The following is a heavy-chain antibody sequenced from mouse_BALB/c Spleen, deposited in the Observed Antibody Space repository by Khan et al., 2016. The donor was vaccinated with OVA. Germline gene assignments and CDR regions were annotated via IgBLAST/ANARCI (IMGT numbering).Heavy chain of an antibody. D-gene: IGHD3-2*02. V-gene: IGHV1-63*02. CDR2: IFPGGGYT. J-gene: IGHJ2*01. CDR1: GYTFTNYW. CDR3: ARRGAAQATWDYFDY. Sequence: QVQLKESGAELVRPGTSVKMSCKAAGYTFTNYWIGWVKQRPGHGLEWIGDIFPGGGYTNYNEKFKGKATLTADTSSSTAYMQLSSLTSEDSAIYYCARRGAAQATWDYFDYWGQGTTLTVSS.